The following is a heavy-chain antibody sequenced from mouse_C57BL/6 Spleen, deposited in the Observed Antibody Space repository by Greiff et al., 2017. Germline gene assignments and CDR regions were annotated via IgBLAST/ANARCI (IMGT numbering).Heavy chain of an antibody. CDR2: IYPGDGDT. J-gene: IGHJ2*01. Sequence: VQLQESGAELVKPGASVTISCKASGYAFSSYWMNWVKQRPGKGLEWIGQIYPGDGDTNYNGKFKGKATLTADQSSRTAYMQLRSLTSEDSAVFFCARANWDVGNYFDYWGQGTTLTVSS. CDR1: GYAFSSYW. CDR3: ARANWDVGNYFDY. D-gene: IGHD4-1*01. V-gene: IGHV1-80*01.